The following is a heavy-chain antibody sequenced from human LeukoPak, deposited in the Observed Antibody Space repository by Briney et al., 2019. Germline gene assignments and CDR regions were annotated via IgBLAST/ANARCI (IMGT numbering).Heavy chain of an antibody. Sequence: GGSLRLSCAASGFTFDDYTMHWVRQAPGKGLEWVSLISWDGGSTYYADSVKGRFTISRDNSKNSLYMQMNSLRTEDTALYYCAKDMGGRVIAVAGSDGDAFDIWGQGTMVTVSS. D-gene: IGHD6-19*01. CDR1: GFTFDDYT. V-gene: IGHV3-43*01. CDR3: AKDMGGRVIAVAGSDGDAFDI. J-gene: IGHJ3*02. CDR2: ISWDGGST.